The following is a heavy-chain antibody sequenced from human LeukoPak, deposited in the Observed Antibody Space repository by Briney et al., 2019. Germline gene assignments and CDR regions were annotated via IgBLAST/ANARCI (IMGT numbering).Heavy chain of an antibody. Sequence: ASVKVSCKASGGTFSSYAISWVRQAPGQRLEWMGWINAGNGDTKYSQNFQGRVTITRDTSASTAYMDLISLRSEDTAVYYCVRYYGAGAFDIWGQGTLVTVSS. V-gene: IGHV1-3*01. CDR1: GGTFSSYA. D-gene: IGHD4-17*01. J-gene: IGHJ3*02. CDR2: INAGNGDT. CDR3: VRYYGAGAFDI.